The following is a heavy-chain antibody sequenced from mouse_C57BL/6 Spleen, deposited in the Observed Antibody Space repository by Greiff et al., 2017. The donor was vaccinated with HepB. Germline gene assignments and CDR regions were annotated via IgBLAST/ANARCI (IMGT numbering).Heavy chain of an antibody. CDR1: GYTFTDYN. CDR2: INPNNGGT. CDR3: AKLRRGIHPYYYAMDY. V-gene: IGHV1-18*01. D-gene: IGHD2-4*01. Sequence: VQLQQSGPELVKPGASVKIPCKASGYTFTDYNMDWVKQSHGKSLEWIGDINPNNGGTIYNQKFKGKATLTVDKSSSTAYMELRSLTSEDTAVYYCAKLRRGIHPYYYAMDYWGQGTSVTVSS. J-gene: IGHJ4*01.